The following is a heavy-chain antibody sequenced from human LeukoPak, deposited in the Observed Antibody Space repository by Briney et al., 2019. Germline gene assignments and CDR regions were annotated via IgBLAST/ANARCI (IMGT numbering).Heavy chain of an antibody. Sequence: GGSLRLSCAASRFTFSSSAMSWVRQAPGKGLEWISTISGSGGSTYSTDSVKGRFTISRDNSKSTLYLQMNSLRVEDTAIYYCAKGGPQFFDYWGQGTLVTVSS. V-gene: IGHV3-23*01. D-gene: IGHD5-24*01. CDR2: ISGSGGST. J-gene: IGHJ4*02. CDR3: AKGGPQFFDY. CDR1: RFTFSSSA.